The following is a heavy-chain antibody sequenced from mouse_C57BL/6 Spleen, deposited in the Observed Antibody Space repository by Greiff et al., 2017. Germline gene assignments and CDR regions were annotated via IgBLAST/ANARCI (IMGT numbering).Heavy chain of an antibody. Sequence: QVQLQQSGAELARPGASVKLSCKASGYTFTSYGISWVKQRTGQGLEWIGEIYPRSGNTYYNEKFKGKATLTADKSSSTAYMGLRSLTSEDSAVYFCARSVYYYGSSHWYFDVWGTGTTVTVSS. V-gene: IGHV1-81*01. CDR3: ARSVYYYGSSHWYFDV. J-gene: IGHJ1*03. D-gene: IGHD1-1*01. CDR2: IYPRSGNT. CDR1: GYTFTSYG.